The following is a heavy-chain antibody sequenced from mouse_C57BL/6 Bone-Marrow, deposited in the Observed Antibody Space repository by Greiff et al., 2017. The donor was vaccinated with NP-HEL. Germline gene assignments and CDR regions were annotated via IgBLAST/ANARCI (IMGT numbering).Heavy chain of an antibody. Sequence: VQLQQSGTVLARPGASVKMSCKTSGYTFTSYWMHWVKQRPGQGLEWIGAIYPGNSDTSYNQKFKGKAKLTAVTPASTAYMELSSLKNEDTAVYYCTRRLRWGQGTTLTVSS. V-gene: IGHV1-5*01. CDR1: GYTFTSYW. J-gene: IGHJ2*01. D-gene: IGHD1-1*01. CDR3: TRRLR. CDR2: IYPGNSDT.